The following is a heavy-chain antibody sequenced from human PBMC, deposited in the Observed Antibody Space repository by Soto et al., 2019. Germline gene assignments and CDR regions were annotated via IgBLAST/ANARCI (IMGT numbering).Heavy chain of an antibody. CDR2: IYYSGST. Sequence: QVQLQESGPGLVKPSQTLSLTCTVSGGSISSGGYYWSWIRQHPGKGLEWIGYIYYSGSTYYNPSLKSRVTISVDPYKNKCSLKLRSVTAADTAVYYCARGYGDYVRISLTPPWFDPWGQGTLFTVSS. CDR1: GGSISSGGYY. D-gene: IGHD4-17*01. CDR3: ARGYGDYVRISLTPPWFDP. V-gene: IGHV4-31*03. J-gene: IGHJ5*02.